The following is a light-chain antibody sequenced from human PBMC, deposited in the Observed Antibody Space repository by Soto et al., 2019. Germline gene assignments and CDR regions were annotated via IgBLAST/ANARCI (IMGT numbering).Light chain of an antibody. Sequence: DIQMTQSPSSLSASVGDRVTITCRASQSISSYLNCYQQTPGKAPKLLIYAASSLQSGVQSRFSGSGSGTDFTLTISSLQPEDCATDYCQHSYSTPPTFGGGTKVEIK. J-gene: IGKJ4*01. CDR2: AAS. CDR1: QSISSY. CDR3: QHSYSTPPT. V-gene: IGKV1-39*01.